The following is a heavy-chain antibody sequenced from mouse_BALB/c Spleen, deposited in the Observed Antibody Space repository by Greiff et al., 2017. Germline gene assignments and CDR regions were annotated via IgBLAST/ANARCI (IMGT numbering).Heavy chain of an antibody. CDR3: ARGYHFDY. V-gene: IGHV1-87*01. J-gene: IGHJ2*01. D-gene: IGHD2-14*01. CDR2: IYPGDGDT. CDR1: GYTFTSYW. Sequence: QVQLKQSGAELARPGASVKLSCKASGYTFTSYWMQWVKQRPGQGLEWIGAIYPGDGDTRYTQKFKGKATLTADKSSSTAYMQLSSLASEDSAVYYCARGYHFDYWGQGTTLTVSS.